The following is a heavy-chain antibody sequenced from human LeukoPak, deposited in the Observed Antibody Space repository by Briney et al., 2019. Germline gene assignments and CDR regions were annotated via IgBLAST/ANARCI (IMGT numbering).Heavy chain of an antibody. V-gene: IGHV4-34*10. Sequence: PSEALTLTSAVHGGSFSGYYWSGVRQPPGQGLEWIGEISLSGYTGFNPSLRSRVTMSLDESKNHLSLNLASVTAADTAVYYCSRESGPFSPFGHWGQGILVTVTS. D-gene: IGHD1-26*01. CDR1: GGSFSGYY. J-gene: IGHJ4*02. CDR2: ISLSGYT. CDR3: SRESGPFSPFGH.